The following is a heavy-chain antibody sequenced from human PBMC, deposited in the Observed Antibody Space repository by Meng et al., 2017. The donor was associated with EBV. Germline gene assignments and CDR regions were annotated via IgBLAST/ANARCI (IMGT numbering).Heavy chain of an antibody. CDR2: IRSKANSYAT. Sequence: EVEVVVSGGGLAPPGCSLKLSCAASGFTFSGSAMHWVRQASGKGLEWVGRIRSKANSYATAYAASVKGRFTISRDDSKNTAYLQMNSLKTEDTAVYYCTRLDGSYIYYWGQGTLVTVSS. D-gene: IGHD1-26*01. CDR3: TRLDGSYIYY. V-gene: IGHV3-73*02. J-gene: IGHJ4*02. CDR1: GFTFSGSA.